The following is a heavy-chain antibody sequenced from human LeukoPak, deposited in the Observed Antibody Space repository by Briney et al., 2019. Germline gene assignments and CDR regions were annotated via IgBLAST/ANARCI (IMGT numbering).Heavy chain of an antibody. J-gene: IGHJ6*02. Sequence: SETLSLTCSVSGADSSRHDGSWIRQPAGKGLEWIGRIEIGGATYYKPSLKSRVTMSVDMAKGQFSLKLTSVTAADTAKYYCAMSTSKWYADAYYYYGMDVWGLGTTVIVSS. CDR1: GADSSRHD. D-gene: IGHD5/OR15-5a*01. CDR2: IEIGGAT. V-gene: IGHV4-4*07. CDR3: AMSTSKWYADAYYYYGMDV.